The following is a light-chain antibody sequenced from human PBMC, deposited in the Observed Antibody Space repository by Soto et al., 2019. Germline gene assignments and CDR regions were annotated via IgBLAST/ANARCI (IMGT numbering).Light chain of an antibody. CDR2: DAS. Sequence: DIQMTQSPSTLSASVGDRVTITCRASQSISSWLAWYQQKPGKAPKLLIYDASSLQSGVPSRFSGSGSGTEFTLTISSLQPIDFAAYYCQQYNSYSPYTIGQGTKLEIK. J-gene: IGKJ2*01. CDR3: QQYNSYSPYT. V-gene: IGKV1-5*01. CDR1: QSISSW.